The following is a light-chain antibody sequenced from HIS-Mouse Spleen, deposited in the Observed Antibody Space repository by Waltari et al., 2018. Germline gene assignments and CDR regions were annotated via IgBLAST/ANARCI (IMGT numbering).Light chain of an antibody. CDR1: ALPKQY. CDR3: QSADSSGTYSVV. V-gene: IGLV3-25*03. CDR2: KDS. J-gene: IGLJ2*01. Sequence: SYELTQPPSVSVSPGQTATITCSGDALPKQYAYWYQQKPGQAPVLVIYKDSERPSGIHERFSGSSSGTTVTLTISGVQAEDEADYYCQSADSSGTYSVVFGGGTKLTVL.